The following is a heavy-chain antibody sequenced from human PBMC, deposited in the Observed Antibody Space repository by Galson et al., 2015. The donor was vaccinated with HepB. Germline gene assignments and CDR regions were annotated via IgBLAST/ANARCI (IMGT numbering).Heavy chain of an antibody. Sequence: SLRLSCAASGFAFSSYSMNWVRQAPGKGLEWVSYISSTSSTRYYADSVKGRFTISRDNAKNSLYLQMNRLRVEDTAVYYCAKVVTGTFRGFDYWGQGTLVTVSS. CDR1: GFAFSSYS. CDR3: AKVVTGTFRGFDY. V-gene: IGHV3-48*01. J-gene: IGHJ4*02. CDR2: ISSTSSTR. D-gene: IGHD1-20*01.